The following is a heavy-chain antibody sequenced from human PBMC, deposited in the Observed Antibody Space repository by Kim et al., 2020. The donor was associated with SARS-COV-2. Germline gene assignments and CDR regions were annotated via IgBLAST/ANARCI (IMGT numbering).Heavy chain of an antibody. V-gene: IGHV4-59*13. J-gene: IGHJ5*02. CDR2: IYYSGST. Sequence: SETLSLTCTVSGGSISSYYWSWIRQPPGKGLEWIGYIYYSGSTNYNPSLKSRVTLSVDTSKNQFSLKLGSVTAADPAVYYCARDSSSWSGWFDPWGQGTLVTVSS. CDR1: GGSISSYY. CDR3: ARDSSSWSGWFDP. D-gene: IGHD6-13*01.